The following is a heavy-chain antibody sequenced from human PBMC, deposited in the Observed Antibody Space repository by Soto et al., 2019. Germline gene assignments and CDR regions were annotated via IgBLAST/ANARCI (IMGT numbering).Heavy chain of an antibody. Sequence: PSETLSVTCAVYCGSFSGYSWSWIRHPPGKGLEWIGEINHSGSTNYNPSLKSRVTISVDTSKKQFSLKLSSVTAADTAVYYCARVFPERKATRWFLPWCQATLLTV. CDR3: ARVFPERKATRWFLP. V-gene: IGHV4-34*01. D-gene: IGHD1-1*01. CDR1: CGSFSGYS. J-gene: IGHJ5*02. CDR2: INHSGST.